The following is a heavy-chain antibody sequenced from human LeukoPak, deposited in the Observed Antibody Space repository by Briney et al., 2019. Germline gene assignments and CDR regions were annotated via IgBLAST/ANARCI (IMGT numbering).Heavy chain of an antibody. V-gene: IGHV3-15*01. CDR3: TEGSGKSDFDY. CDR1: GFTFSNAW. J-gene: IGHJ4*02. Sequence: GGSLRLSCAASGFTFSNAWMSWVRQAPGKGLEWVGRIKSKTDGGTTDYAAPVKGRFTISRDDSKNTLYLQMNSLIIEDTAVYYCTEGSGKSDFDYWGQGTLVTVSS. D-gene: IGHD3-10*01. CDR2: IKSKTDGGTT.